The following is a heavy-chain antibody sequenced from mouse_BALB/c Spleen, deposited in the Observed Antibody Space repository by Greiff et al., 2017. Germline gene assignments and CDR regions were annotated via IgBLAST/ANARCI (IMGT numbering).Heavy chain of an antibody. CDR2: ISDGGSYT. CDR1: GFTFSSYA. CDR3: ARGLGFAY. V-gene: IGHV5-6*03. Sequence: DVMLVESGGGLVKPGGSLKLSCAASGFTFSSYAMSWVRQTPEKRLEWVATISDGGSYTYYPDSVKGRFTISRDNAKNNLYLQMSSLKSEDTAMYYCARGLGFAYWGQGTLVTVSA. J-gene: IGHJ3*01.